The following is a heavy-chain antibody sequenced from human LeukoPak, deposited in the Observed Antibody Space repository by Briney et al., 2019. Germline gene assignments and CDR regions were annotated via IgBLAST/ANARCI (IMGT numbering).Heavy chain of an antibody. D-gene: IGHD2/OR15-2a*01. CDR3: ARQILLCHYY. V-gene: IGHV4-39*01. CDR1: GGSFSDDTYY. J-gene: IGHJ4*02. Sequence: SEALSLICTVSGGSFSDDTYYWGWIRQPPGKGLEWIGSIYYTGSTYYNPSLKSRVTVSVDASKSQFSLKVKSVTASDTAVYYCARQILLCHYYWGQGTLVTVSS. CDR2: IYYTGST.